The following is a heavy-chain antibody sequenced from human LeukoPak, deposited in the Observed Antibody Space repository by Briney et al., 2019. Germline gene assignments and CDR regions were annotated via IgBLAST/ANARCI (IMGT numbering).Heavy chain of an antibody. CDR3: ARDLGISVRSITFGY. D-gene: IGHD3-10*01. CDR2: INPSGGNT. Sequence: ASVKVSCKASGYTFTSYYMHWVRQAPGQGLEWMGIINPSGGNTNYAQKLQGRVTMTTDTSTSTAYMELRSLRSDDTAVYYCARDLGISVRSITFGYWGQGTLVTVSS. V-gene: IGHV1-46*01. CDR1: GYTFTSYY. J-gene: IGHJ4*02.